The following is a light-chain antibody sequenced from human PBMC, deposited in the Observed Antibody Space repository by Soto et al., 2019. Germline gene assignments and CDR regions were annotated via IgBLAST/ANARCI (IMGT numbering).Light chain of an antibody. J-gene: IGKJ4*01. V-gene: IGKV3-11*01. CDR2: DAF. Sequence: TLSLSPGERATLSCRASQSVTTYLAWYQQKPGQAPRLLIYDAFYRATGIPDRFSGSGSGTDFTLTISSLEPEDFAVYYCQHRAHWQLTFGGGTKVEVK. CDR3: QHRAHWQLT. CDR1: QSVTTY.